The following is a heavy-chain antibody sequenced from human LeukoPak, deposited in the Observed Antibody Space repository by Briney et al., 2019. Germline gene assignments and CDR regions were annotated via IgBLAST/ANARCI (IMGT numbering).Heavy chain of an antibody. Sequence: GGSLRLSCAASGVTVRSNYMNWVRQAPGKGLEWVALIFSGNSTYYADSVKGRCTISRDNSKNTLFLQMNSLRAEDTAVYYCAREGAGGFDIWGQGTMVTVSS. CDR1: GVTVRSNY. CDR3: AREGAGGFDI. CDR2: IFSGNST. J-gene: IGHJ3*02. V-gene: IGHV3-53*01. D-gene: IGHD3-16*01.